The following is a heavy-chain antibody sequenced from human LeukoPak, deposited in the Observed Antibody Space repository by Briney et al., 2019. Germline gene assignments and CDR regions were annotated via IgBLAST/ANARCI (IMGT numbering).Heavy chain of an antibody. J-gene: IGHJ4*02. Sequence: ASVKVSCKASGYTFTGHYMHWVRQAPGQGLEWMGRINPNSGGTNYAQKFQGRVTMTRDTSISTAYMELSRLRSDDTAVYHCARDLERRSSGWYNNFDYWGQGTLVTVSS. V-gene: IGHV1-2*06. CDR2: INPNSGGT. D-gene: IGHD6-19*01. CDR3: ARDLERRSSGWYNNFDY. CDR1: GYTFTGHY.